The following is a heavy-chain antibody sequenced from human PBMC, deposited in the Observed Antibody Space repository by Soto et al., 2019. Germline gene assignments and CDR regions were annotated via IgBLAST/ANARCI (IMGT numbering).Heavy chain of an antibody. Sequence: SETLSLTCTVSGGPISSSSYYWGWIRQPPGKGLEWIGSIYYTGTTSYNPSLKSRATISVDKSKNQLSLRLTSVTAADTGVYYCARPSSYANYAFDLWGQGTLVTVSS. V-gene: IGHV4-39*01. CDR1: GGPISSSSYY. D-gene: IGHD4-17*01. CDR3: ARPSSYANYAFDL. J-gene: IGHJ5*02. CDR2: IYYTGTT.